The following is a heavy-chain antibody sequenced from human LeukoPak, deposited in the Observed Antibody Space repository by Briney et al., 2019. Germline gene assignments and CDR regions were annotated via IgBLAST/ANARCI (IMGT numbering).Heavy chain of an antibody. D-gene: IGHD2-15*01. J-gene: IGHJ4*02. CDR3: ARDRGPNGLDD. Sequence: GGSLRLSCAASGLTFGSSWMTWVRQTPDKGLEWVASIKHDGSAEYYVDSVRGRFTISRDNAKNSVYLQMNSLRAEDTAAYYCARDRGPNGLDDCGQGTLVTVSS. V-gene: IGHV3-7*01. CDR2: IKHDGSAE. CDR1: GLTFGSSW.